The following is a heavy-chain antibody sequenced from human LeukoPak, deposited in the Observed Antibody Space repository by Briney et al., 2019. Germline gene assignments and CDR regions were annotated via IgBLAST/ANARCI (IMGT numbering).Heavy chain of an antibody. V-gene: IGHV3-21*06. J-gene: IGHJ4*02. Sequence: GGSLRLSCAASGFTFSTYSMNWVPQAPGKGLEWVSTITSSSDYIYYADSVKGRFTISRDNAKNSLYLQMNSLRAEDTAVYYCARDLFGSGSFYGFWGQGTLVTVSS. D-gene: IGHD3-10*01. CDR3: ARDLFGSGSFYGF. CDR2: ITSSSDYI. CDR1: GFTFSTYS.